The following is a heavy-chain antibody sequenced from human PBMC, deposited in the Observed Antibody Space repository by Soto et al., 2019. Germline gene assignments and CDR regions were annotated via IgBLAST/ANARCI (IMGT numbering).Heavy chain of an antibody. CDR2: IYHSGDT. CDR1: GGSISSNNW. D-gene: IGHD4-4*01. V-gene: IGHV4-4*02. J-gene: IGHJ4*02. Sequence: QVQLQESGPRLVKPSGTLSLTCTVSGGSISSNNWWTWVRQPPGKGLEWIGEIYHSGDTNYKPSLESRVSISVDKSKNQISLRLNSLTAAYTAVYYCARETYSNYGGWIDYWGQGALVTVSS. CDR3: ARETYSNYGGWIDY.